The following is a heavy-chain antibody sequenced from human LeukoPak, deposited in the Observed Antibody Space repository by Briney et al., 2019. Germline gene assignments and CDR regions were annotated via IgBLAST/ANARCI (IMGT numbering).Heavy chain of an antibody. V-gene: IGHV3-23*01. Sequence: PGGSLRLSCAASGFTFSSYAMSWVRQAPGKGLEWVSVISDNGGSTYYADSVKGRFTISRDNFKNTLYLRMNSLRAEDTAVYYCAKARFGSGWYDNWGQGTLVTVSS. CDR1: GFTFSSYA. D-gene: IGHD6-19*01. J-gene: IGHJ5*02. CDR2: ISDNGGST. CDR3: AKARFGSGWYDN.